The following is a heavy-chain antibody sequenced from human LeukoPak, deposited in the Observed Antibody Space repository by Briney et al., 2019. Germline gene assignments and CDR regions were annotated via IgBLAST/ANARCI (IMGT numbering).Heavy chain of an antibody. CDR3: ARDPSYSGYDFGYFDY. Sequence: PGGSLRLSCAASGFTVSSNYMSWVRQAPGKGLEWVSYISSSGSTIYYADSVKGRFTISRDNAKNSLYLQMNSLRAEDTAVYYCARDPSYSGYDFGYFDYWGQGTLVTVSS. D-gene: IGHD5-12*01. J-gene: IGHJ4*02. V-gene: IGHV3-11*01. CDR2: ISSSGSTI. CDR1: GFTVSSNY.